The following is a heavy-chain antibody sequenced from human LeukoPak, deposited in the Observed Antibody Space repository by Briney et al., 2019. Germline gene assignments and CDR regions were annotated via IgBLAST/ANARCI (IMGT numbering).Heavy chain of an antibody. J-gene: IGHJ4*02. CDR1: GYTFTSYY. V-gene: IGHV1-46*01. D-gene: IGHD5-18*01. CDR2: VNPSGGST. CDR3: ARAGGKGYSYGYGTHFYFDY. Sequence: ASVKVSCKASGYTFTSYYMHWVRQAPGQGLEWMGIVNPSGGSTSYAQKFQGRVTMTRDTSTSTVYMELSSLRSEDTAVYYCARAGGKGYSYGYGTHFYFDYWGQGTLVTVSS.